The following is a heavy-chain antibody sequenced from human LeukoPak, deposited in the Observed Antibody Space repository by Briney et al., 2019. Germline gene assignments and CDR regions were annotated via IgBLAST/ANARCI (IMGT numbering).Heavy chain of an antibody. CDR3: ARDLGWELQTSPLFDY. CDR2: IKQDGSEK. CDR1: GFTFSSYW. J-gene: IGHJ4*02. Sequence: PGGSLRLSCAASGFTFSSYWMSWVRQAPGKGLEWVANIKQDGSEKYYVDSVKGRFTIPRDNAKNSLYLQMNSLRAEDTAVYYCARDLGWELQTSPLFDYWGQGTLVTVSS. D-gene: IGHD1-26*01. V-gene: IGHV3-7*03.